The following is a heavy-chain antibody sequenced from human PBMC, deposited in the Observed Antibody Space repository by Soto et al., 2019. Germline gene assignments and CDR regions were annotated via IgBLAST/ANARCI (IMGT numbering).Heavy chain of an antibody. J-gene: IGHJ3*02. Sequence: EVQLEASGGDLVQPGGSLRLSCAASGFTLSAYWMTWVRQAPGNGLEWVANINRDGSKKSYLDSVRGRFTISRDNVGNSLYLQMDSLRADDTALYYCARDVSPGISRLYLDAFDIWGQGTMVTVSS. CDR2: INRDGSKK. D-gene: IGHD6-13*01. V-gene: IGHV3-7*03. CDR1: GFTLSAYW. CDR3: ARDVSPGISRLYLDAFDI.